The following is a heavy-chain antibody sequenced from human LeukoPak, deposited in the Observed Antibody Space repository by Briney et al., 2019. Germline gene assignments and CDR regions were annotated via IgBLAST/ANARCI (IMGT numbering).Heavy chain of an antibody. CDR3: ANQEWLRFNLDAFDI. J-gene: IGHJ3*02. CDR2: INPSGGST. D-gene: IGHD5-12*01. Sequence: GASVKVSCKASGYTLTSYYMHWVRQAPGQGLEWMGIINPSGGSTNYAQKFQGRVTMTRDMSTRTVYMELSSLRFEDTAVYYCANQEWLRFNLDAFDIWGQGTMVTVSS. V-gene: IGHV1-46*01. CDR1: GYTLTSYY.